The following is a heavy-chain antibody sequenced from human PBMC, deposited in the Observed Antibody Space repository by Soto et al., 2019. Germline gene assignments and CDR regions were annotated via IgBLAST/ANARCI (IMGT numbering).Heavy chain of an antibody. V-gene: IGHV3-23*01. CDR2: LSVTGGGP. J-gene: IGHJ4*02. Sequence: PGGSLTLSCAASGFSFSSYDMTWVSRAPGQGLEWVSSLSVTGGGPYYADSVRGRFTMSRDNSKNTLALEMSGLRADDSAVYYCAKGRETTSSAYFCFDNWGQGTLVTVSS. CDR1: GFSFSSYD. D-gene: IGHD2-21*01. CDR3: AKGRETTSSAYFCFDN.